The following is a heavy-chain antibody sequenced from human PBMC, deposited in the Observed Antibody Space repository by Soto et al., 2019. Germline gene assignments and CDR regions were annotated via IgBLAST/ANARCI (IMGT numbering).Heavy chain of an antibody. Sequence: SETLSLTCAVSGYSINSGYYWGWIRQPPGKGLEWIGNILHTGSTYYNPSLTSRATISVDTSRNQISLRLRSVTAADTAIYYCAKDAATRGWFDPWGQGTLVTVSA. V-gene: IGHV4-38-2*02. J-gene: IGHJ5*02. CDR1: GYSINSGYY. D-gene: IGHD6-25*01. CDR2: ILHTGST. CDR3: AKDAATRGWFDP.